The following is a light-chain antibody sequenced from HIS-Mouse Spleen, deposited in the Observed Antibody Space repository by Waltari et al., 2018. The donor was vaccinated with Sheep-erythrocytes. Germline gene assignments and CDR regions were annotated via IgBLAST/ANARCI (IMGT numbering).Light chain of an antibody. CDR1: SSDVGGYNY. CDR3: SSYAGSNNWV. CDR2: EVS. J-gene: IGLJ3*02. Sequence: QSALTQPPSASGSPGQSVTISCTGPSSDVGGYNYVSWYQQQPGKAPKLMISEVSKRPSGVPDRFSGSKSGNTASLTVSGLQAEDEADYYCSSYAGSNNWVFGGGTKLTVL. V-gene: IGLV2-8*01.